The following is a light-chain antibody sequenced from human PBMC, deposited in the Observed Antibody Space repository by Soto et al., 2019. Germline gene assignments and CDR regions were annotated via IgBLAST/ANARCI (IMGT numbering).Light chain of an antibody. J-gene: IGKJ3*01. Sequence: DIQMTQSPSSLSASVGDRVTITCRASQGIYNYLAWYQEKPGKVPKLLIYAASILQSGVPYRFSGSGSGTDFALTISSLQPEDVATYDCQKYNSAPFAFGPGTKLDIK. CDR1: QGIYNY. CDR3: QKYNSAPFA. CDR2: AAS. V-gene: IGKV1-27*01.